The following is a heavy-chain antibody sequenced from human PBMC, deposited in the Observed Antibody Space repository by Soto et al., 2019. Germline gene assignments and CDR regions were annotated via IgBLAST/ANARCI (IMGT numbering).Heavy chain of an antibody. D-gene: IGHD2-2*01. Sequence: QVQLQESGPGLVRPSQTLSLTCTVSGGSITNGDYYWNWIRQHPGTGLEWIEYINYRGTTFYNPSLKSRVFISVETSKNQLSLNLSSVTAADTAVYFCARDAPGEAPYWGQGTLVTVSS. CDR3: ARDAPGEAPY. J-gene: IGHJ4*02. CDR1: GGSITNGDYY. CDR2: INYRGTT. V-gene: IGHV4-31*03.